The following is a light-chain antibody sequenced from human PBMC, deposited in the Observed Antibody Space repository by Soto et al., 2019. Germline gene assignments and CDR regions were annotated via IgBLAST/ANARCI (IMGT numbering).Light chain of an antibody. V-gene: IGKV2-28*01. Sequence: DIVVTPAPLPLPVSPGEPASHFCKANPGLLHSNGYNYLDWFLQKAGQSPQLLIYLGSKRASGVPDRFSGSGSGTDFTLKISSGEAEDVWVYFCMQGLHTPMVTFGQGTRLEIK. J-gene: IGKJ5*01. CDR2: LGS. CDR1: PGLLHSNGYNY. CDR3: MQGLHTPMVT.